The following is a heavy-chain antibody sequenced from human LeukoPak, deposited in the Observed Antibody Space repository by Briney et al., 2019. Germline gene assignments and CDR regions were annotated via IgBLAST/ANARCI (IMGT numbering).Heavy chain of an antibody. V-gene: IGHV1-8*01. CDR2: MNPNSGNT. J-gene: IGHJ4*02. CDR3: ARRPPYCSADSCYGGANFDF. Sequence: ASVKVSCKTSGYTFTSYDINGVRQATGQGLEWMGWMNPNSGNTGYAQKFQGRVTMTRNTSITTAYMELNSLRSEDTAVYYCARRPPYCSADSCYGGANFDFWGQGTLVTVSS. CDR1: GYTFTSYD. D-gene: IGHD2-15*01.